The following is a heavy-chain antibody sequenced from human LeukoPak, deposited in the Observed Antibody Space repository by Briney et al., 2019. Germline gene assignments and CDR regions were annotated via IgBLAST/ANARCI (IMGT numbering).Heavy chain of an antibody. Sequence: SETLSLTCAVYGGSFSGYYWSWIRQPPGKGLEWIGEINHSGSTNYNPSLKSRVTISVDTSKNQFSLKLSSVTAADTAVYYCARARYRYRYYFDYWDQGTLVTVSS. CDR3: ARARYRYRYYFDY. D-gene: IGHD1-1*01. J-gene: IGHJ4*02. CDR2: INHSGST. V-gene: IGHV4-34*01. CDR1: GGSFSGYY.